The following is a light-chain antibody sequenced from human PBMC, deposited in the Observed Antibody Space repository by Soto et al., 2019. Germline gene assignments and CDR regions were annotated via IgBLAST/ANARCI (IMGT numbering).Light chain of an antibody. CDR2: EGS. Sequence: QFVLTQPTSLSGPPGQAITIPCTGTSSDIGSYNLVSWYQQHPRKAPKLMIYEGSKRPSGVSNRFSGSKSGNTACLTISGLQAEDEADYYCSSYPSSHPPYVFGTGTEVRVL. V-gene: IGLV2-14*02. J-gene: IGLJ1*01. CDR1: SSDIGSYNL. CDR3: SSYPSSHPPYV.